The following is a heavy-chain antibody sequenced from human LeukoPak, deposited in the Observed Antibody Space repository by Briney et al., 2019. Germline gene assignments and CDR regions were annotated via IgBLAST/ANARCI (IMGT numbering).Heavy chain of an antibody. D-gene: IGHD3-22*01. Sequence: QPGGSLRLSCTASGFIVSDNCMSWVRQAPGKGLEWVSLIYSLGDTYYADSVEGRFTISRDNSKNTLYLQMDRLRVEDSAVYYCVRDRDIVVVITFDYWGQGTLVTVSS. V-gene: IGHV3-53*01. CDR2: IYSLGDT. J-gene: IGHJ4*02. CDR3: VRDRDIVVVITFDY. CDR1: GFIVSDNC.